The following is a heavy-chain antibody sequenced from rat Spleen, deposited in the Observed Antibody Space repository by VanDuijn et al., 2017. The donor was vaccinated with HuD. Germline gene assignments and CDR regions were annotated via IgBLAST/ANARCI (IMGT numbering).Heavy chain of an antibody. V-gene: IGHV5-29*01. Sequence: EVQLVESGGGLVQPGRSLKLSCAASGFTFSNYDMAWVRQVPTKGLEWVATINYDGSGTYYRDSVKGRFTVSRDNAKSTLYLQMDSLRSEDTATYYCAIRDGGFPGWGQGTLVTVSS. CDR1: GFTFSNYD. D-gene: IGHD1-11*01. J-gene: IGHJ3*01. CDR2: INYDGSGT. CDR3: AIRDGGFPG.